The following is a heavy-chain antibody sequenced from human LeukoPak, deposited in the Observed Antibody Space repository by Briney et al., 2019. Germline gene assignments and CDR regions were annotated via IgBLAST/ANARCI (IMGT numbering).Heavy chain of an antibody. D-gene: IGHD2-2*01. J-gene: IGHJ4*02. Sequence: ASVKVSCKAAGYNFPAYFMHWVRQAPGQGLEWMGRINPNGGDTNYVQKFQGRVTMASDTSTSTAYLELNSLMSDDTAVYYCVRVGFTTSWSNFDYWGQGTLVTVSS. CDR3: VRVGFTTSWSNFDY. V-gene: IGHV1-2*06. CDR1: GYNFPAYF. CDR2: INPNGGDT.